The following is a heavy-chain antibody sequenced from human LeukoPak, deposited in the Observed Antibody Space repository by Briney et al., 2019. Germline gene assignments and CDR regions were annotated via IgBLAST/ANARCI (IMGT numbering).Heavy chain of an antibody. CDR3: ARHPGYSSGWWYFDF. D-gene: IGHD5-18*01. CDR2: MNYSGTI. J-gene: IGHJ4*02. Sequence: SETLSLTCNVSGGSINSNNHYWGWIRQPPGKGLEWLGSMNYSGTIFYSPSLNSRFTISVYTSGNQFSLKLTSATAADTAVYYCARHPGYSSGWWYFDFWGQGTLVTVSS. V-gene: IGHV4-39*01. CDR1: GGSINSNNHY.